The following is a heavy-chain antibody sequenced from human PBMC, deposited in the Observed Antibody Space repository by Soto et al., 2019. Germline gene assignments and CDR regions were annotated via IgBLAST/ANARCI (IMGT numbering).Heavy chain of an antibody. Sequence: GASVKVSCKVSGYTLTELSMHWVRQAPGKGLEWMGGFDPEDGETIYAQKFQGRVTMTEDTSTDTAYMELSSLRSEDTAVYYCATAIMLGYCSSTSCPEWCYWGQGTLVTVSS. CDR1: GYTLTELS. J-gene: IGHJ4*02. CDR2: FDPEDGET. D-gene: IGHD2-2*01. CDR3: ATAIMLGYCSSTSCPEWCY. V-gene: IGHV1-24*01.